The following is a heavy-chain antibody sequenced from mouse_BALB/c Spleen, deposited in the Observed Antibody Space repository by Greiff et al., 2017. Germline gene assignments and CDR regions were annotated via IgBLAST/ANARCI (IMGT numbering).Heavy chain of an antibody. Sequence: VQRVESGAELVRPGTSVKMSCKAAGYTFTNYWIGWVKQRPGHGLEWIGDIYPGGGYTNYNEKFKGKATLTADTSSSTSYMQLSSLTSEDSAIYYCARNYGSPCYFDDWGQGTTLTVSS. V-gene: IGHV1-63*02. D-gene: IGHD1-2*01. CDR3: ARNYGSPCYFDD. J-gene: IGHJ2*01. CDR2: IYPGGGYT. CDR1: GYTFTNYW.